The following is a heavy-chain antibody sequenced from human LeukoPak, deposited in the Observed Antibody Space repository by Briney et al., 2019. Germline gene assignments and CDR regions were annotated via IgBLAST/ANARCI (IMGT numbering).Heavy chain of an antibody. CDR3: ARTPRGTCYDY. J-gene: IGHJ4*02. V-gene: IGHV2-70*04. D-gene: IGHD2-15*01. CDR2: IDWDDNK. CDR1: GFSLTTNGMR. Sequence: SGPTLVNPTQTLTLTCTFSGFSLTTNGMRVRWIRQTPGKALKWLARIDWDDNKFYSTSLKTRLTISKDTSRNQVVLTMTNMDPVDTATYYCARTPRGTCYDYWGQGTLVTVSS.